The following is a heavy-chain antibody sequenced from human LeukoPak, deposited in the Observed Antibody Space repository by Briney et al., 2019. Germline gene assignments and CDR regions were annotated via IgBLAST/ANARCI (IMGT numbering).Heavy chain of an antibody. V-gene: IGHV3-21*04. CDR2: ISSSSSYI. D-gene: IGHD3-22*01. CDR3: AKDPNRYYYETSGDDS. J-gene: IGHJ4*02. Sequence: PGGSLRLSCAASGFTFSSYSMNWVRQAPGKGLEWVSSISSSSSYIYYADSVKGRFTISRDNSKNTLYLQMNSLRAEDTALYYCAKDPNRYYYETSGDDSWGQGTLVTVSS. CDR1: GFTFSSYS.